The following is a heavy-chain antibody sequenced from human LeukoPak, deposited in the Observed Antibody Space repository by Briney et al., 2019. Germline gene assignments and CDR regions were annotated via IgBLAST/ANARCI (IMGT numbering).Heavy chain of an antibody. D-gene: IGHD4-11*01. CDR2: IYYSGST. Sequence: ASETLSLTCTVSGGSISSYYWSWIRQPPGKGLEWIGYIYYSGSTNYNPSLKSRVTISVDTSKNQFSLKLSSVTAADTAVYYCARHLLTVTTYYYMDVWGKGTTVTVSS. V-gene: IGHV4-59*08. CDR3: ARHLLTVTTYYYMDV. CDR1: GGSISSYY. J-gene: IGHJ6*03.